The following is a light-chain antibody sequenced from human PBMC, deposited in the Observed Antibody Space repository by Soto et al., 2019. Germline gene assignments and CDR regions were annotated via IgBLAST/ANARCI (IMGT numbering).Light chain of an antibody. CDR2: SDN. CDR1: SSNIGTYS. Sequence: QSVLTQPPSASGTPGQRVTISCSGSSSNIGTYSVSWYQQFPGTAPRLLIYSDNQRPSGVPDRFSASKSGASASLAISGLQSEDEADYYCATWDDSLSGHYVFGTGTKVTVL. CDR3: ATWDDSLSGHYV. J-gene: IGLJ1*01. V-gene: IGLV1-44*01.